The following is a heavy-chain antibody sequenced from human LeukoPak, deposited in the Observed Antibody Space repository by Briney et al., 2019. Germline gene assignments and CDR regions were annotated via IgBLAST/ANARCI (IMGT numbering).Heavy chain of an antibody. D-gene: IGHD5-24*01. CDR2: INPGGDNT. V-gene: IGHV1-46*01. CDR1: GYTFTGYY. Sequence: PGASVKVSCKASGYTFTGYYMHWVRQAPGQGLEWMGLINPGGDNTDYAQNFQGRVTMTRDTSTSTVYMGLSSLRSEDTAVYYCARIRDGYNDAYDIWGQGTLVTVSS. CDR3: ARIRDGYNDAYDI. J-gene: IGHJ4*02.